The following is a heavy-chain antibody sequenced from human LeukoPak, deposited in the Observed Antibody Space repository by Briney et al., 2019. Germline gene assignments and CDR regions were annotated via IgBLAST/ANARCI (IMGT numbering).Heavy chain of an antibody. Sequence: GGSLRLSCAVSGLTLSNYGMSWVRQAPGKGLEWVAGLSGSGGGTNYADSVQGRFTISRDNPKNTLYPQMNSRRAEDTAVYFCAKRGVVIRVFLVGFHKEAYYFDSWGQGTLVTVSS. CDR3: AKRGVVIRVFLVGFHKEAYYFDS. J-gene: IGHJ4*02. CDR1: GLTLSNYG. D-gene: IGHD3-10*01. CDR2: LSGSGGGT. V-gene: IGHV3-23*01.